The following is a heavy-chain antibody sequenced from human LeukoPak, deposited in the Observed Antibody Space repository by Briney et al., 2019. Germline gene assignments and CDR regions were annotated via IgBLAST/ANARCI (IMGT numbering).Heavy chain of an antibody. D-gene: IGHD3-9*01. V-gene: IGHV4-34*01. CDR1: GGSFRDYY. CDR3: ARVGRYYDALTGYATGGSPFDY. CDR2: INHSRST. Sequence: SETLSLTCAVYGGSFRDYYWSWIRQPPGKGLEWIGEINHSRSTNYNPSLKSRVTISVDTSKNQFSLKVTSVTAADTAVYYCARVGRYYDALTGYATGGSPFDYWGQGTPVTVSS. J-gene: IGHJ4*02.